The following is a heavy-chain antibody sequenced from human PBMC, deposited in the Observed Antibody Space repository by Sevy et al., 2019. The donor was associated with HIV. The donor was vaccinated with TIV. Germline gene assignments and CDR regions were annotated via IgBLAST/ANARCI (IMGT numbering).Heavy chain of an antibody. CDR3: ARAPYCRGGSCHDAFDI. D-gene: IGHD2-15*01. Sequence: SETLSLTCTVSGGSISSYYWSWIRQPAGKGLEWIGRIYTSGSTNYNPSLKSRVTMSVDTSKNQFSLKLSSVTAADTAVYYCARAPYCRGGSCHDAFDIWGQGTMVTVSS. CDR1: GGSISSYY. J-gene: IGHJ3*02. CDR2: IYTSGST. V-gene: IGHV4-4*07.